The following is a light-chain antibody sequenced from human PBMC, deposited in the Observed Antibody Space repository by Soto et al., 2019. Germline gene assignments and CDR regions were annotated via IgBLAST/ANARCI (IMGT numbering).Light chain of an antibody. CDR1: QSVSSSY. V-gene: IGKV3-20*01. CDR3: QQYCSSPTWT. CDR2: GAS. Sequence: EIVLTQSPGTLSLSPGERATLSCRASQSVSSSYLAWYQQKPGQAPRLLIYGASSRATGSPDRFSGSGSGTDFTLTISRLEPEDFAVYYCQQYCSSPTWTFGQGTKVEI. J-gene: IGKJ1*01.